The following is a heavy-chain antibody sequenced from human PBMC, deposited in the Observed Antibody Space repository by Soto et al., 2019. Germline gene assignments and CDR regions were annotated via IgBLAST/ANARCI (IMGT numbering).Heavy chain of an antibody. D-gene: IGHD4-17*01. V-gene: IGHV3-23*01. Sequence: WGSLRPSCAASGFTFSSYAISFVRQSPWKWLEWVSAISGSGGSTYYADSVKGRFTISRDNSKNTLYLQMNSLRAEDTAVYYCAKSYGDYVHAFDIWGQGTMVTVSS. J-gene: IGHJ3*02. CDR2: ISGSGGST. CDR3: AKSYGDYVHAFDI. CDR1: GFTFSSYA.